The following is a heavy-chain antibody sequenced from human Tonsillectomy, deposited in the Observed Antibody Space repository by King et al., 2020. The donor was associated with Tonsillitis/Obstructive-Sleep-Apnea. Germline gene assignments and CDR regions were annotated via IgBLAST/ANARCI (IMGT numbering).Heavy chain of an antibody. D-gene: IGHD6-19*01. J-gene: IGHJ4*02. V-gene: IGHV3-21*01. Sequence: VQLVESGGGLVKPGGSLRLSCAASGFTFTSYSINWVRQAPGKGLEGVSSMSSSSSYIYYADSLKGRFTISRDNAKNSLYLQMNSLRAEDTAVYYCARDSGTVAGNFDYWGQGTLVTVSS. CDR2: MSSSSSYI. CDR1: GFTFTSYS. CDR3: ARDSGTVAGNFDY.